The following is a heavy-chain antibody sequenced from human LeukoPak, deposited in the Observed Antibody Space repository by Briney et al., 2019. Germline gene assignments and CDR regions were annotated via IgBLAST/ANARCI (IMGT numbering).Heavy chain of an antibody. D-gene: IGHD3-3*01. CDR1: GFTFSGSA. Sequence: GGSLKLSCAASGFTFSGSAMHWVRQASGKGLEWVGRIRSKANSYATAYAASVKGRFTISRDDSKNTAYQQMNSLKTEDTAVYYCTRQDYDFWSGGNDYWGQGTLVTVSS. J-gene: IGHJ4*02. V-gene: IGHV3-73*01. CDR3: TRQDYDFWSGGNDY. CDR2: IRSKANSYAT.